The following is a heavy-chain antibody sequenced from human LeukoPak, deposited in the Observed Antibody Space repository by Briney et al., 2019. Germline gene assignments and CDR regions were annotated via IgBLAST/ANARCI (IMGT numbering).Heavy chain of an antibody. J-gene: IGHJ3*02. CDR1: GFTVSSNY. CDR3: ARERYSSGWYAFDI. CDR2: IYSGGST. D-gene: IGHD6-19*01. Sequence: GGSLRLSCAASGFTVSSNYMSWVRQAPGKGLEWVSVIYSGGSTYYADSVKGRFTISRDNSKNTLYLQMNSLRAEDTAVYYCARERYSSGWYAFDIWGQGTMVTVSS. V-gene: IGHV3-53*01.